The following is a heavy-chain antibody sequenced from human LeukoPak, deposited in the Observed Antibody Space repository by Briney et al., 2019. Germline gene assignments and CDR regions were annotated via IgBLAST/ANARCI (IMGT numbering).Heavy chain of an antibody. Sequence: SETLSLTCTVSGYSISSTYYWGWIRQPPGKALEWIGSINDGGSTYYDPSRKSRVTISVDTSNNQFSLKVNSVTAADTAVYYCARLGGNSYGSYYFDYWGQGTLVTASS. CDR1: GYSISSTYY. CDR2: INDGGST. D-gene: IGHD5-18*01. V-gene: IGHV4-38-2*02. CDR3: ARLGGNSYGSYYFDY. J-gene: IGHJ4*02.